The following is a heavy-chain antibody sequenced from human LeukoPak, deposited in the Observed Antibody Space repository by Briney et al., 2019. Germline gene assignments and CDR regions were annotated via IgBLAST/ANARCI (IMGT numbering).Heavy chain of an antibody. CDR1: GFTFSSYA. J-gene: IGHJ4*02. V-gene: IGHV3-23*01. CDR2: ISGGGGST. D-gene: IGHD2-21*02. CDR3: ARGRGYLMTDPEY. Sequence: GGSLRLSCAASGFTFSSYAMSWVRQAPGKGLEWVSDISGGGGSTNYADSVKGRFTISRDNSKNTLYLQMNSLRVEDTAVYYCARGRGYLMTDPEYWGQGTLVTVSS.